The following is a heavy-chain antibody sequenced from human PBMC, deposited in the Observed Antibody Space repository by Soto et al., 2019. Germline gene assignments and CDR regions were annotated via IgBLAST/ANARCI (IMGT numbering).Heavy chain of an antibody. V-gene: IGHV4-59*01. CDR1: GIYHTTYN. J-gene: IGHJ5*02. CDR2: IYYSGST. D-gene: IGHD3-22*01. CDR3: ARDPGGTYDYDSSGYYLNWFDP. Sequence: SETLSLTCTVAGIYHTTYNWTWNYHPPGVRRWWIGYIYYSGSTNYNPSLKSRVTISVDTSKNQFSLKLSSVTAADTAVYYCARDPGGTYDYDSSGYYLNWFDPWGQGTLVTVS.